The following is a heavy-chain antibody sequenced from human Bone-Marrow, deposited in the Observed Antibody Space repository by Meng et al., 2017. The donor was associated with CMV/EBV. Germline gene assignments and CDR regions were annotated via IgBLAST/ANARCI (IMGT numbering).Heavy chain of an antibody. V-gene: IGHV3-7*01. CDR1: GFTFTNYY. D-gene: IGHD1-26*01. Sequence: GESLKISCAASGFTFTNYYMSWVRQAPGRGLEWVANINQGGSQEYYVDSVKGRFTISKDNANNSLYLQMNSLRAGDTAVYYCARDPEFGALDYWGQGTLVTVSS. J-gene: IGHJ4*02. CDR2: INQGGSQE. CDR3: ARDPEFGALDY.